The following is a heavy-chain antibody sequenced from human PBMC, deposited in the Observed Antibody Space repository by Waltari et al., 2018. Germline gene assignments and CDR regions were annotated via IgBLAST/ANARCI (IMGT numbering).Heavy chain of an antibody. CDR1: GGSFSGYY. Sequence: QVQLQQWGAGLLKPSETLSLTCAVYGGSFSGYYWSWIRQPPGKGLEWIGEINHSGSTNYNPSLKSRVTISVDTSKNQFSLKLSSVTAADTAVYYCARGPYIVLMVYAIPYYFDYWGQGTLVTVSS. J-gene: IGHJ4*02. D-gene: IGHD2-8*01. CDR2: INHSGST. CDR3: ARGPYIVLMVYAIPYYFDY. V-gene: IGHV4-34*01.